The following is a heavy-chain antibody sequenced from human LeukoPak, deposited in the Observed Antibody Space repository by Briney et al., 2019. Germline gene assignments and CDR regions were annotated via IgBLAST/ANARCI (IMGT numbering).Heavy chain of an antibody. CDR2: IRHDGRNK. D-gene: IGHD3-22*01. V-gene: IGHV3-30*02. CDR1: AFTLTMHG. J-gene: IGHJ4*02. Sequence: PGGSLRLSCAASAFTLTMHGTEWARLAPGKGLGWAAFIRHDGRNKYYADSVKGRFTISRDNSKNTLYLQMNSLRAADTAVYYCAKDPTHYRVWDDYDSTVLSYWGQGTLVTVSS. CDR3: AKDPTHYRVWDDYDSTVLSY.